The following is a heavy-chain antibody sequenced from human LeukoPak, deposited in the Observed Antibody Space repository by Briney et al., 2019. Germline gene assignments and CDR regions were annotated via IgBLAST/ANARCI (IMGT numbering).Heavy chain of an antibody. CDR3: ARGEGYCSSTSCYGSGSEANYFDY. CDR2: IIPIFGTA. J-gene: IGHJ4*02. V-gene: IGHV1-69*13. D-gene: IGHD2-2*01. CDR1: GGTFSSYA. Sequence: SVKVSCKASGGTFSSYAISWVRQAPGQGLEWRGGIIPIFGTANYAQKFQGRVTITADESTSTAYMELSSLRSEDTAVYYCARGEGYCSSTSCYGSGSEANYFDYWGQGTLVTVSS.